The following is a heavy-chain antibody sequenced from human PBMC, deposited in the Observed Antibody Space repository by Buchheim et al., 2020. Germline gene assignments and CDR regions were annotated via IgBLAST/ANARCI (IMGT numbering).Heavy chain of an antibody. Sequence: QLQLQESGPGLVKPSETLSLTCTVSGGSISSSSYYWGWIRQPPGKGLEWIGSIYYSGSTYYNPSLKSRVTISVDTSKNQFSLKLSSVTATDTAVFYCARLPGSYGSNHYWGQGTL. V-gene: IGHV4-39*01. CDR1: GGSISSSSYY. CDR2: IYYSGST. J-gene: IGHJ4*02. CDR3: ARLPGSYGSNHY. D-gene: IGHD5-18*01.